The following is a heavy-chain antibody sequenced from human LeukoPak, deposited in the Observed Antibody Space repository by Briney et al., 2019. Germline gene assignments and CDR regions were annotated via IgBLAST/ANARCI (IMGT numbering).Heavy chain of an antibody. Sequence: PGESLKISCKGSGYSFTSYWVAWVRQMPGKSLEWMGIIYPGDSDTRYSPSFQGQVTISADKSITTAYLQWSSLKASDTAIYYCARKGSYYYYYMDVWGKGTTVTVSS. D-gene: IGHD3-16*01. J-gene: IGHJ6*03. CDR1: GYSFTSYW. V-gene: IGHV5-51*03. CDR3: ARKGSYYYYYMDV. CDR2: IYPGDSDT.